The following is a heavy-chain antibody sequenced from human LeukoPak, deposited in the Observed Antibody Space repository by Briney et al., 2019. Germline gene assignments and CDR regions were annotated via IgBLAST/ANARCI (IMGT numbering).Heavy chain of an antibody. Sequence: ASVKVSCKASGYTFTSYYMHWVRQAPGQGLEWMGIINPSGGSTSYAQKFQGRVTMTRDTSTSTVYMELSSLRSEDTAVYYCARDLFPGIGVIPAGLYFFYFFGMGGWGQGTTGNGSS. CDR3: ARDLFPGIGVIPAGLYFFYFFGMGG. D-gene: IGHD2-2*01. CDR2: INPSGGST. V-gene: IGHV1-46*01. CDR1: GYTFTSYY. J-gene: IGHJ6*02.